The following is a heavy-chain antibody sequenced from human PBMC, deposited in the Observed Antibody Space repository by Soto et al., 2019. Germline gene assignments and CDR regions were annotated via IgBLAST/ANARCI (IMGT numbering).Heavy chain of an antibody. V-gene: IGHV4-34*01. CDR3: ARASVVLRYFDWLSFVDY. CDR2: INHSGST. Sequence: SETLSLTCAVYGGSFSGYYWSWIRQPPGKGLEWIGEINHSGSTNYNPSLKSRVTISVDTSKNQFSLKLSSVTAADTAVYYCARASVVLRYFDWLSFVDYWGQGTLVTFSS. D-gene: IGHD3-9*01. J-gene: IGHJ4*02. CDR1: GGSFSGYY.